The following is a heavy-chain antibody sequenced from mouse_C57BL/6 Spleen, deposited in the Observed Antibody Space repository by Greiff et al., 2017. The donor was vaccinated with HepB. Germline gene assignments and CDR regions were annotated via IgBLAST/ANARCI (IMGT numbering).Heavy chain of an antibody. CDR2: IYPRSGNT. J-gene: IGHJ4*01. CDR3: ARGGNYEDAMDY. V-gene: IGHV1-81*01. D-gene: IGHD2-1*01. CDR1: GYTFTSYG. Sequence: VQLQQSGAELARPGASVKLSCKASGYTFTSYGISWVKQRTGQGLEWIGEIYPRSGNTYYNEKFKGKATLTADKSSSTAYMELRSLTSEDSAVYVCARGGNYEDAMDYWGQGTSVTVSS.